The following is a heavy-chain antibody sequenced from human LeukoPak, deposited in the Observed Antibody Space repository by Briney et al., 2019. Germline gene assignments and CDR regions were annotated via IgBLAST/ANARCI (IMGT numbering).Heavy chain of an antibody. CDR1: GFTFSSYA. V-gene: IGHV3-23*01. J-gene: IGHJ4*02. D-gene: IGHD2-2*01. CDR3: ATVPAAKDRLGDY. CDR2: ISGSGGST. Sequence: GGSLRLSCAASGFTFSSYAMNWVRQAPGKGLEWVSAISGSGGSTYYADSVKGRFTISRDNSKNTLYLQMNSLRAEDTAVYYCATVPAAKDRLGDYWGQGTLVTVSS.